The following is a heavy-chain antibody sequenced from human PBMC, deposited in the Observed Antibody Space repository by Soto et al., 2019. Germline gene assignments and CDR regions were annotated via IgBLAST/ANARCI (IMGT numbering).Heavy chain of an antibody. CDR2: IYYSGST. D-gene: IGHD1-26*01. CDR3: ARHRRDRPRGGSYSRVGAFDI. J-gene: IGHJ3*02. Sequence: QLQLQESGPGLVKPSETLSLTCTVSGGSISSSSYYWGWIRQPPGKGLEWIGSIYYSGSTYYNPSLKSRVTISVDTSKNQFSLKLSSVTAADTAVYYCARHRRDRPRGGSYSRVGAFDIWGQGTMVTVSS. V-gene: IGHV4-39*01. CDR1: GGSISSSSYY.